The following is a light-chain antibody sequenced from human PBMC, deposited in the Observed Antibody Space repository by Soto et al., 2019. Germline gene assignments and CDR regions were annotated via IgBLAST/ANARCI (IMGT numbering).Light chain of an antibody. CDR3: QQYDSFSVT. CDR1: QSISTW. CDR2: DVS. Sequence: DIQMTQSPSTLSASAGDRVTITCRASQSISTWLAWYQQKPGKAPKLLIYDVSALKRGVPPRFSGSGSGTEFTLTISSLQPEDFATYYCQQYDSFSVTFGQGTKVDIK. J-gene: IGKJ1*01. V-gene: IGKV1-5*01.